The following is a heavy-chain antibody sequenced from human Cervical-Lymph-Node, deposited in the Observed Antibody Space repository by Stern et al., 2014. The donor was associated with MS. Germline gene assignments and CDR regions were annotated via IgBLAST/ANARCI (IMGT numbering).Heavy chain of an antibody. Sequence: VQLVESGGGVVQPGKSLRLSCAASGFTFTNYAIHWVRQAPGKGLEWVALISYDGHNNYYADSVKGRFTISRDNSQNTLYLQMSTLRIDDTAVYYCVKDYGDYGGGAFDVWGQGAMVTVSS. V-gene: IGHV3-30-3*01. D-gene: IGHD4-17*01. CDR3: VKDYGDYGGGAFDV. J-gene: IGHJ3*01. CDR1: GFTFTNYA. CDR2: ISYDGHNN.